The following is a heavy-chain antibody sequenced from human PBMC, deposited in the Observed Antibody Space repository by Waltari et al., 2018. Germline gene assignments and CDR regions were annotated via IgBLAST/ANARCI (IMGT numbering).Heavy chain of an antibody. CDR2: CDPEDGET. V-gene: IGHV1-24*01. CDR3: ATASQGTMVRGYDAFDI. J-gene: IGHJ3*02. CDR1: GYTLTELS. D-gene: IGHD3-10*01. Sequence: QVQLVQSGAEVKKPGASVKVSCKVSGYTLTELSMHWVRQAPGKGLEWMGGCDPEDGETMYAQKFHGRVTMTEDTSTDTAYMELSSLRSEDTAVYYCATASQGTMVRGYDAFDIWGQGTMVTVSS.